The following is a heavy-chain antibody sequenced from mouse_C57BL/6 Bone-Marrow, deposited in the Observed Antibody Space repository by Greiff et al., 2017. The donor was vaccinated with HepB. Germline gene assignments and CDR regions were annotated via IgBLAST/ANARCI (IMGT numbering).Heavy chain of an antibody. V-gene: IGHV1-69*01. CDR3: ARPEEPYAMDY. CDR1: GYTFTSYW. CDR2: IDPSDSYT. J-gene: IGHJ4*01. Sequence: QVQLQQPGAELVMPGASVKLSCKASGYTFTSYWMHWVKQRPGQGLEWIGEIDPSDSYTNYNQKFKGKSTLTVDKSSSTAYMQLSSLTSEDSAVYYCARPEEPYAMDYWGQGTSVTVSS.